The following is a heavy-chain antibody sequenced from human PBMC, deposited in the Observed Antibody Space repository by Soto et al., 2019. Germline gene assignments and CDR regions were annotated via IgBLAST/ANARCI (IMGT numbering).Heavy chain of an antibody. D-gene: IGHD2-8*01. CDR1: GVSISSGNW. J-gene: IGHJ4*02. CDR2: IFHDGTA. Sequence: PAETLSLTCAVSGVSISSGNWWTCVRQTPQRGLEYIGEIFHDGTANYYPSFERRVAISVGTSKNQFSLKLTSVTAADTAIYFCARLVYDTRLNYMYFDFWGQGALVTVSS. CDR3: ARLVYDTRLNYMYFDF. V-gene: IGHV4-4*01.